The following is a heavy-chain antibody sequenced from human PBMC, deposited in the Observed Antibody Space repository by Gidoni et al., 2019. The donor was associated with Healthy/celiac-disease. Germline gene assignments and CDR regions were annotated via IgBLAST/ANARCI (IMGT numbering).Heavy chain of an antibody. CDR2: IKQDGSEK. J-gene: IGHJ2*01. CDR1: GFTFSSYW. V-gene: IGHV3-7*01. D-gene: IGHD3-22*01. Sequence: EVQLVESGGGLVQPGGSLRLSCAASGFTFSSYWMSWVRQAPGKGLEWVANIKQDGSEKYYVDSVKGRFTISRDNAKNSLYLQMNSLRAEDTAVYYCARPYDSSGYYWWYFDLWGRGTLVTVSS. CDR3: ARPYDSSGYYWWYFDL.